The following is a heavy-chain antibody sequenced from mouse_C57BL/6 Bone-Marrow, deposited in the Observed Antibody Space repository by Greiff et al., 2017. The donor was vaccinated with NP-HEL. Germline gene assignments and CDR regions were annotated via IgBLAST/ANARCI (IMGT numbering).Heavy chain of an antibody. V-gene: IGHV1-53*01. CDR2: INPSNGGT. Sequence: QVQLKQPGTELVKPGASVKLSCKASGYTFTSYWMHWVKQRPGQGLEWIGNINPSNGGTNYNEKFKSKATLTVDKSSSTAYMQLSSLTSEDSAVYYCARYHYYGSGEFDYWGQGTTLTVSS. J-gene: IGHJ2*01. CDR1: GYTFTSYW. D-gene: IGHD1-1*01. CDR3: ARYHYYGSGEFDY.